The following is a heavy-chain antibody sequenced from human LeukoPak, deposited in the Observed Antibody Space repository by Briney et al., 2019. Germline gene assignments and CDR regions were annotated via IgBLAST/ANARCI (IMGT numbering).Heavy chain of an antibody. D-gene: IGHD3-22*01. J-gene: IGHJ4*02. CDR2: ISSSSSYI. CDR3: ARDYYDSSRYYYFDY. Sequence: GGSLRLSCAASGFIFSSYGMHWVRQAPGKGLEWVSSISSSSSYIYYADSVKGRFTISRDNAKNSLYLQMNSLRAEDTAVYYCARDYYDSSRYYYFDYWGQGTLVTVS. V-gene: IGHV3-21*01. CDR1: GFIFSSYG.